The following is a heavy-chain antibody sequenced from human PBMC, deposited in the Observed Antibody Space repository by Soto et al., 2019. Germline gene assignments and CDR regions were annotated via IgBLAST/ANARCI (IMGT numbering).Heavy chain of an antibody. CDR3: ARDFYCSSTSCYSLDY. CDR1: GFTFSSYA. D-gene: IGHD2-2*02. V-gene: IGHV3-23*01. Sequence: EVQLLESGGGLVQPGGSLRLSCAASGFTFSSYAMSWVRQAPGKGLEWVSAISGSGGSTYYADSVKGRFTISRDNSKNTLYLQMNSLRAEDTAVYYCARDFYCSSTSCYSLDYWGQGTLVTVSS. CDR2: ISGSGGST. J-gene: IGHJ4*02.